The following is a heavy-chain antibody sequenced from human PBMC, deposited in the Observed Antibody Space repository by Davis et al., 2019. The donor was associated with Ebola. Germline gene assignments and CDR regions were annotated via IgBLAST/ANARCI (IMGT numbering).Heavy chain of an antibody. CDR2: IKTDGSST. Sequence: HTGGSLRLSCAASGFTFDDYAMHWVRQAPGKGLEWVSGIKTDGSSTNYADSVKGRFTISRDNSKNTLYLQMNSLRAEDTAVYYCAREHCSSTSCYKRFWFDPWGQGTLVTVSS. D-gene: IGHD2-2*01. CDR1: GFTFDDYA. J-gene: IGHJ5*02. V-gene: IGHV3-74*01. CDR3: AREHCSSTSCYKRFWFDP.